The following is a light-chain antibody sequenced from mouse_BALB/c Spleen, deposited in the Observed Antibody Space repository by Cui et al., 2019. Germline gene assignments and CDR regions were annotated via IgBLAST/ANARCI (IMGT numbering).Light chain of an antibody. CDR1: SSVSD. CDR3: QQWSSNPLT. J-gene: IGKJ5*01. V-gene: IGKV4-68*01. Sequence: QIVLTHSPVLLSASPAEKVTMTCSASSSVSDMYWYKQKPRSSPKPWIYLTSNLASGVPARFSGSGSGTSYSLTISRMEAEDAATYYCQQWSSNPLTFGAGTKLELK. CDR2: LTS.